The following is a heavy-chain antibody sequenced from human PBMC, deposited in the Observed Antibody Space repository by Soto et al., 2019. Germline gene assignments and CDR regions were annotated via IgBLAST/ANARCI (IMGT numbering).Heavy chain of an antibody. V-gene: IGHV4-30-2*01. CDR1: GGSVKSGGYS. D-gene: IGHD2-8*01. J-gene: IGHJ5*02. CDR2: ISPSGSP. CDR3: TRGVLA. Sequence: QVQLQESGSRLVRPSQTVSLTCSVSGGSVKSGGYSWSWIRQPPGKGLEWIGFISPSGSPAYNPSLKSRVTISVDRSNNQISLELSSVTAADTAVYYCTRGVLAWGPGTRVTVSS.